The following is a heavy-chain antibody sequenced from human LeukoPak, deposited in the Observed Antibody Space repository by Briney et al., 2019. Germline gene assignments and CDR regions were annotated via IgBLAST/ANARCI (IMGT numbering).Heavy chain of an antibody. Sequence: PGGSLRLSCAASGFTFSSYSMTWVRQAPGKGLEWVSSISSSSSYIYYADSVKGRFTISRDNAKNSLYLQMNSLRAEDTAVYYCAVEQQLLTTEAFDIWGQGTMVTVSS. CDR1: GFTFSSYS. D-gene: IGHD6-13*01. CDR2: ISSSSSYI. CDR3: AVEQQLLTTEAFDI. V-gene: IGHV3-21*01. J-gene: IGHJ3*02.